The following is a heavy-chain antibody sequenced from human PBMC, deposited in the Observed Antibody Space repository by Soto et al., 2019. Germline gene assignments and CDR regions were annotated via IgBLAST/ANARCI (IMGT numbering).Heavy chain of an antibody. CDR3: ARENTGYYGMDV. CDR2: ISSSGSTI. Sequence: HPVGSLRLSCAASGFTFSSYEMNWVRQAPGKGLEWVSYISSSGSTIYYADSVKGRFTISRDNAKNSLYLQMNSLRAEDTAVYYCARENTGYYGMDVWGQGTTVTVSS. V-gene: IGHV3-48*03. CDR1: GFTFSSYE. J-gene: IGHJ6*02.